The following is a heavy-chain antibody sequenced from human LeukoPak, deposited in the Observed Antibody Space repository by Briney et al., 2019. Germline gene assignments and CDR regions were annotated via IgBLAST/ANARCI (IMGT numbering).Heavy chain of an antibody. J-gene: IGHJ4*02. D-gene: IGHD1-26*01. V-gene: IGHV3-23*01. CDR2: LSGSGGRT. CDR1: GFTFSSYG. CDR3: AKDRVGAILYFDS. Sequence: GGSLRLSCAASGFTFSSYGMSWVRQAPGKGLEWVSALSGSGGRTYYADSVKSRFTISRDNSKNTLYLQMNSLRAEDTAVYYCAKDRVGAILYFDSWGQGTLVTVSS.